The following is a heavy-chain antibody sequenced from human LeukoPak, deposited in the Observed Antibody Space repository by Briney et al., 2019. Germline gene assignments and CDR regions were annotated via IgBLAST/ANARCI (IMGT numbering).Heavy chain of an antibody. CDR1: GGTFSSYA. V-gene: IGHV1-69*13. CDR2: IIPIFGTA. J-gene: IGHJ5*02. Sequence: GASVKVSCKASGGTFSSYAISWVRQAPGQGLEWMGGIIPIFGTANYAQKFQGRVTITADESTSTAYMELSSLRSEDTAVYYRARDRRVDYGDYWFDPWGQGTLVTVSS. CDR3: ARDRRVDYGDYWFDP. D-gene: IGHD4-17*01.